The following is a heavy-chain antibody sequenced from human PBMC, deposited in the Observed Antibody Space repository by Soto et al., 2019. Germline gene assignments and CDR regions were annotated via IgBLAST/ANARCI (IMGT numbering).Heavy chain of an antibody. D-gene: IGHD1-7*01. CDR2: INPNSGGT. J-gene: IGHJ6*02. CDR3: ARRELSNYYYYGMDV. V-gene: IGHV1-2*02. Sequence: VASVKVSCKASGYTFTGYYMHWVRQAPGQGLEWMGWINPNSGGTNYAQKFQGRVTMTRDTSISTAYMELSRLRSDDTAVYYCARRELSNYYYYGMDVWGQVTKVTVSS. CDR1: GYTFTGYY.